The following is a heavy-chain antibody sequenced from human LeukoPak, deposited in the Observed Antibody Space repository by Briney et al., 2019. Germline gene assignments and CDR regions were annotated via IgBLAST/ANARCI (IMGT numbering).Heavy chain of an antibody. D-gene: IGHD1-26*01. Sequence: GGSLRLSCAASGFRFRNYGMSWVRQAPGKGLEWVSAISNSGGNTYYADSVKGRFTISRDNSRNTLYLQMNSLRAEDTAVYYCAKDDGGSYYIYYYYMDVWGKGTTVTISS. CDR2: ISNSGGNT. CDR1: GFRFRNYG. J-gene: IGHJ6*03. V-gene: IGHV3-23*01. CDR3: AKDDGGSYYIYYYYMDV.